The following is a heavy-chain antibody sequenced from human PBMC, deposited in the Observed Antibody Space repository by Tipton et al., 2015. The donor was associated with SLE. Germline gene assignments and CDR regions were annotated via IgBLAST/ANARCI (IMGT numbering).Heavy chain of an antibody. D-gene: IGHD2-15*01. CDR2: VYHSGST. CDR1: GGSISSYY. CDR3: ARGREVYCSGGSCYHLYYYYMDV. Sequence: TLSLTCTVSGGSISSYYWSWIRQPPGKGLEWIGYVYHSGSTYYNPSLSSRVTISVDTSKNQFSLKLSSVTAADTAVYYCARGREVYCSGGSCYHLYYYYMDVWGKGTTVTVSS. J-gene: IGHJ6*03. V-gene: IGHV4-59*12.